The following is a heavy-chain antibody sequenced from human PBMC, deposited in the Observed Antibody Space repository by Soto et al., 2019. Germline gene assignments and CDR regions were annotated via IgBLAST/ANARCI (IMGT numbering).Heavy chain of an antibody. CDR3: AKDLLGTADTAMVGVRGPGMDV. V-gene: IGHV3-43*01. J-gene: IGHJ6*02. Sequence: GGSLRLSCAASGFTFDDYTMHWVRQAPGKGLEWVSLISWDGGSTYYADSVKGRFTISRDNSKNSLYLQMNSLRTEDTALYYCAKDLLGTADTAMVGVRGPGMDVWGQGTTVTVSS. CDR2: ISWDGGST. D-gene: IGHD5-18*01. CDR1: GFTFDDYT.